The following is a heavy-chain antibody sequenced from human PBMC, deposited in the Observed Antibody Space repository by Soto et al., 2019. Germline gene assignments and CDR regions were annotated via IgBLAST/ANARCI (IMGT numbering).Heavy chain of an antibody. J-gene: IGHJ5*02. Sequence: RLSCAVSGFTFRSSPMSWVRQAPGKGLEWVSSISGSGGNTYYAESVKGRFTISRDNSKNTLYLQMNSLRAEDTAVYYCANRTLWSWGQGTLVTVSS. CDR1: GFTFRSSP. V-gene: IGHV3-23*01. D-gene: IGHD3-10*01. CDR3: ANRTLWS. CDR2: ISGSGGNT.